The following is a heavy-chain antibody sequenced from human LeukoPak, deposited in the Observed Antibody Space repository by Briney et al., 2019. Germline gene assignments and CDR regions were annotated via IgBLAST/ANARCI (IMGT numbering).Heavy chain of an antibody. CDR2: IERSGVK. CDR1: GFTVSGNY. J-gene: IGHJ5*02. D-gene: IGHD1-26*01. CDR3: AKDYRAHPLRPNWLDP. Sequence: PGGSLRLSCAASGFTVSGNYMSWVRQAPGKGLEWVSVIERSGVKNYADSVKGRFTISRDNSKNMVYLQINSLRVEDTAVYYCAKDYRAHPLRPNWLDPWGQGTLVTVSS. V-gene: IGHV3-53*01.